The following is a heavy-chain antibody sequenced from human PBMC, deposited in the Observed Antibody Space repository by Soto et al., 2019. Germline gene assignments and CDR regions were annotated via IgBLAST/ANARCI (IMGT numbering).Heavy chain of an antibody. CDR2: ISAYNGNT. CDR1: GYTFTSYG. Sequence: AAVKVSCKASGYTFTSYGIRWVRQAPGQGLEWMGWISAYNGNTNYAQKLQGRVTMTTDTSTSTAYMELRSLRSDDTAVYYCARGNVDTAMVYNWFDPWGQGTLVTVSS. D-gene: IGHD5-18*01. CDR3: ARGNVDTAMVYNWFDP. V-gene: IGHV1-18*01. J-gene: IGHJ5*02.